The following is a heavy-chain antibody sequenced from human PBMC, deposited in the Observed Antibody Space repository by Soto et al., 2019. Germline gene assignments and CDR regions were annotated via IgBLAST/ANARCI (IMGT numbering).Heavy chain of an antibody. V-gene: IGHV1-69*01. D-gene: IGHD4-17*01. CDR1: GGTFSSYA. Sequence: QVQLVQSGAEVKKPGSSVKVSCKASGGTFSSYAISWVRQAPGQGLEWMGGIIPIFGTGNYAQKFQGRVTITAAESTSTAYMELSSLRSEDRAVYYCASSTGTTSAFDIWGQGTMVTVSS. J-gene: IGHJ3*02. CDR3: ASSTGTTSAFDI. CDR2: IIPIFGTG.